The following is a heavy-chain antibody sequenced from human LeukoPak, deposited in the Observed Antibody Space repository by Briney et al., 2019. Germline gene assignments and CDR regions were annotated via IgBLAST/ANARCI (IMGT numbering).Heavy chain of an antibody. CDR3: AINPAFPNYYGSGNYYNSPSYMDV. J-gene: IGHJ6*03. Sequence: GASVKVSCKASGDTFSSYAIGWVLQAPGQGLEWIGGIIPIFGTANYAQKLEGRVTITADESTSTAYMELSSLRSEDTAVYYCAINPAFPNYYGSGNYYNSPSYMDVWGKGTTVTVSS. D-gene: IGHD3-10*01. V-gene: IGHV1-69*13. CDR2: IIPIFGTA. CDR1: GDTFSSYA.